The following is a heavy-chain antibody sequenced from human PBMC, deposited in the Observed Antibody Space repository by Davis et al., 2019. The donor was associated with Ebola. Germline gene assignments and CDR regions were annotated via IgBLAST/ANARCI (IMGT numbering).Heavy chain of an antibody. CDR1: GYTFTSYA. J-gene: IGHJ6*04. Sequence: ASVKVSCKASGYTFTSYAMHWVRQAPGQRLEWMGWINAGNGNTKYSQKFQGRVTMTRNTSISTAYMELSSLRSEDTAVYYCARVTGELLFYGMDVWGKGTTVTVSS. D-gene: IGHD3-10*01. CDR3: ARVTGELLFYGMDV. CDR2: INAGNGNT. V-gene: IGHV1-3*01.